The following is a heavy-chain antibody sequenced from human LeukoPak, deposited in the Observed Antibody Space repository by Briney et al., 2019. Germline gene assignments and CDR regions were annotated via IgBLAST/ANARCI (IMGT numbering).Heavy chain of an antibody. CDR3: ARVPNYVFWSGPYYYYMDV. J-gene: IGHJ6*03. D-gene: IGHD3-3*01. CDR1: GYTFTGYY. Sequence: ASVKVSCKASGYTFTGYYMHWVRQAPGQGLEWMGWINPNSGGTNYAQKFQGRVTMTRDTSISTAYMELSRLRSDDTAVYYCARVPNYVFWSGPYYYYMDVWGKGTKVTVSS. CDR2: INPNSGGT. V-gene: IGHV1-2*02.